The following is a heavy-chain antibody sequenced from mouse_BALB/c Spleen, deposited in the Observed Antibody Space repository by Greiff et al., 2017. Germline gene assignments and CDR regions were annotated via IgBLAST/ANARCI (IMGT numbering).Heavy chain of an antibody. CDR1: GFTFSSYA. CDR3: AREQLGSWFAY. J-gene: IGHJ3*01. Sequence: EVKLMESGGGLVKPGGSLKLSCAASGFTFSSYAMSWVRQSPEKRLEWVAEISSGGSYTYYPDTVTGRFTISRDNAKNTLYLEMSSLRSEDTAMYYCAREQLGSWFAYWGQGTLVTVSA. D-gene: IGHD4-1*02. V-gene: IGHV5-9-4*01. CDR2: ISSGGSYT.